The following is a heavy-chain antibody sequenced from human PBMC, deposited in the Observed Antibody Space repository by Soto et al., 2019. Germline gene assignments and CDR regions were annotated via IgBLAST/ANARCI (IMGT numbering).Heavy chain of an antibody. CDR1: GFTFSDAW. Sequence: GGSLRLSCAASGFTFSDAWMTWVRQAPGKGLEWVGRIKSQGEGGTTEYAAPVKGRFTISRDDSENTLYLQMNSLKSEDTAVYYCAKVYYDSSGYLDYWGQGTLVTVSS. D-gene: IGHD3-22*01. CDR3: AKVYYDSSGYLDY. J-gene: IGHJ4*02. CDR2: IKSQGEGGTT. V-gene: IGHV3-15*01.